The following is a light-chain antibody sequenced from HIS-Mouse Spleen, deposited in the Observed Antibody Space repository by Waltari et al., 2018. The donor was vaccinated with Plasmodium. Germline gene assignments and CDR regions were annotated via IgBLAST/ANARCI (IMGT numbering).Light chain of an antibody. CDR3: YATDSSGNHRV. Sequence: SYELTQPPSVSVSPGQTARLTCSGDALPKNYAYWYQHKSGQAPWLVIYEDSKRPSWIPERVSGSSSGTMDNGTISGAQGEDEADYYCYATDSSGNHRVFGGGTKLTVL. CDR2: EDS. J-gene: IGLJ3*02. V-gene: IGLV3-10*01. CDR1: ALPKNY.